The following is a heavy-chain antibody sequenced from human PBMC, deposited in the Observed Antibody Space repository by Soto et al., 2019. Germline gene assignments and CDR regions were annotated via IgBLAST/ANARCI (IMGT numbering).Heavy chain of an antibody. CDR1: GFTFSDYY. CDR2: ISSSGFSI. Sequence: QVQLVESGGGLVKPGGSLRLSCTASGFTFSDYYMNWIRQAPGKGLEWVSYISSSGFSIYYADYVKGRFTSSGDNAKNARYLQMNSLRAEDTAVYYCASARSDFWSGYDPYWGQGTLVTVSS. J-gene: IGHJ4*02. V-gene: IGHV3-11*01. D-gene: IGHD3-3*01. CDR3: ASARSDFWSGYDPY.